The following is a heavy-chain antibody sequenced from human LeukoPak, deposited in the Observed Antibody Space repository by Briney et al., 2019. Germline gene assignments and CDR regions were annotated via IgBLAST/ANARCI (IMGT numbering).Heavy chain of an antibody. V-gene: IGHV4-4*02. CDR1: GGSISSSNW. CDR3: GTCIAVAGINYFDY. Sequence: SGTLSLTCAVSGGSISSSNWWGWVRQPPGKGLEWIGEIYHSGSTNYNPSLKSRVSISVDKSKNQFSLKLSSVTAADTAVYYCGTCIAVAGINYFDYWGQGTLVTVSS. D-gene: IGHD6-19*01. J-gene: IGHJ4*02. CDR2: IYHSGST.